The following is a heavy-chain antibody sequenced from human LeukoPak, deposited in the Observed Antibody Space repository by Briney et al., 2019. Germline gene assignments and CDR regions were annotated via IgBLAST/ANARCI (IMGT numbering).Heavy chain of an antibody. V-gene: IGHV1-8*01. Sequence: ASVKVSCKASGYTFTSYDINWVRQATGQGLEWMGWMNPNSGNTGYAQKFQGRVTMTTDTSTSTAYMELRSLRSDDTAVYYCARVRSSSWFGGGYFDYWGQGTLVTVSS. CDR3: ARVRSSSWFGGGYFDY. CDR1: GYTFTSYD. J-gene: IGHJ4*02. D-gene: IGHD6-13*01. CDR2: MNPNSGNT.